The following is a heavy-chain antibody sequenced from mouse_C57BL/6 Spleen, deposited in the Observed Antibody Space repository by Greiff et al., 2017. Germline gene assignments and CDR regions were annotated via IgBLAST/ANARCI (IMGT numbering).Heavy chain of an antibody. V-gene: IGHV1-82*01. D-gene: IGHD4-1*01. Sequence: QVQLQQSGPELVKPGASVKISCKASGYAFSSSWMNWVKQRPGKGLEWIGRIYPGDGDTNYNGKFKGKATLTADKSSSTAYMQLSSLTSEDSAVYFCAREPLTGNDDYWRQGTTLTVSS. CDR2: IYPGDGDT. CDR1: GYAFSSSW. CDR3: AREPLTGNDDY. J-gene: IGHJ2*01.